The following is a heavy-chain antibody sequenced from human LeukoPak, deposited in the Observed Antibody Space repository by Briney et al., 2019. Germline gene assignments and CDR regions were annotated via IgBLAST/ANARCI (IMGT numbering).Heavy chain of an antibody. V-gene: IGHV4-34*01. CDR3: ARGPPQLYDSSGYYYNY. Sequence: SETLSFTCAVYGGSFSGYYWSWIRQPPGKGLEWIGEINHSGSTNYNPSLKSRVTISVDTSKNQFSLKLSSVTAADTAVYYCARGPPQLYDSSGYYYNYWGQGTLVTVSS. CDR2: INHSGST. J-gene: IGHJ4*02. CDR1: GGSFSGYY. D-gene: IGHD3-22*01.